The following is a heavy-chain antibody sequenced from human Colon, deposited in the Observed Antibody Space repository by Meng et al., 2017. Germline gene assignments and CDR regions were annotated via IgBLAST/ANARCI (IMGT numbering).Heavy chain of an antibody. CDR2: MNPNSGNT. CDR1: GYTFTSYD. CDR3: ARAPPRYNWNSKELSNWFDP. V-gene: IGHV1-8*01. D-gene: IGHD1-1*01. J-gene: IGHJ5*02. Sequence: ASVKVSCKASGYTFTSYDINWVRQATGQGLERMGWMNPNSGNTGYAQKFQGRVTMTRNTSISTAYMELSSLRSEDTAVYYCARAPPRYNWNSKELSNWFDPWGQGTLVTVSS.